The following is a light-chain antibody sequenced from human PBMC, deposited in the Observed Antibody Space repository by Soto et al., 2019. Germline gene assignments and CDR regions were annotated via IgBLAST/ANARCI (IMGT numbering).Light chain of an antibody. J-gene: IGKJ4*01. V-gene: IGKV1-5*01. CDR1: QSISSW. CDR2: DAS. CDR3: QPVNRYPLP. Sequence: DIQMTQSPSTLSASVGDRVTITCRASQSISSWLAWYQQKPGKAPKLLIYDASSLESWVPSRFRGSGSGAEFPLLISSLQPDDFATYYLQPVNRYPLPFGGGNKVEIQ.